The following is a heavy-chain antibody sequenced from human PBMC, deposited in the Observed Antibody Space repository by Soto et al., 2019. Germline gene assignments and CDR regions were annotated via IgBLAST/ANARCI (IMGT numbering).Heavy chain of an antibody. Sequence: EVQLLESGGGLVQPGGSLRLSCAASGFTFSSYAMSWVRQAPGKGLEWFSGISGGGASTYYADSVQGRFTISRDNSKNTLYLQLNSVRADDTAVYYCAKGRSSIWSSSGGTFDSWGQGTLVTVSS. V-gene: IGHV3-23*01. J-gene: IGHJ4*02. CDR2: ISGGGAST. D-gene: IGHD6-13*01. CDR3: AKGRSSIWSSSGGTFDS. CDR1: GFTFSSYA.